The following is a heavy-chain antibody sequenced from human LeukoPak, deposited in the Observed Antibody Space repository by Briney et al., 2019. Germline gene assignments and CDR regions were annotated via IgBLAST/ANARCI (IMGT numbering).Heavy chain of an antibody. D-gene: IGHD2-2*01. V-gene: IGHV3-23*01. CDR3: AKSTYWSNPYYFDY. J-gene: IGHJ4*02. CDR2: ISWNSGSI. Sequence: GGSLRLSCAASGFTFNTYAMSWVRQAPGKGLEWVSGISWNSGSIGYADSVKGRFTISRDNAKNTLYLQMNSLRAEDTAVYYCAKSTYWSNPYYFDYWGQGTLVTVSS. CDR1: GFTFNTYA.